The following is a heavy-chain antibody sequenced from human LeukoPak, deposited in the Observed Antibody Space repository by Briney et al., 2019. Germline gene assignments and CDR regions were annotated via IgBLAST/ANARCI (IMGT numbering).Heavy chain of an antibody. CDR3: VSSGGSV. CDR1: GFTFSSYW. J-gene: IGHJ4*02. V-gene: IGHV3-74*01. CDR2: ITGNGNST. D-gene: IGHD2-15*01. Sequence: VSLRLSCAASGFTFSSYWMHWVRQAPGKGLVWVSLITGNGNSTIYADSVKGRFTISRDNAKNTLYLQMNSLRPEDTAVCYCVSSGGSVWGQGTLVIVSS.